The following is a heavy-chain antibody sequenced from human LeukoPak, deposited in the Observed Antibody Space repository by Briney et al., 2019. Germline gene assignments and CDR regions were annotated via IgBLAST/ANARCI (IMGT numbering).Heavy chain of an antibody. CDR1: GGSISSYY. J-gene: IGHJ5*02. V-gene: IGHV4-4*07. CDR2: IYTSGST. Sequence: SETLSLTCTVSGGSISSYYWSWIRQPAGKGLEWIGRIYTSGSTNYNPSLKSRVTMSVDTSKNQFSLKLSSVTAADTSVYYCARHVLSHRSFDPWRQGTLLCVPS. CDR3: ARHVLSHRSFDP.